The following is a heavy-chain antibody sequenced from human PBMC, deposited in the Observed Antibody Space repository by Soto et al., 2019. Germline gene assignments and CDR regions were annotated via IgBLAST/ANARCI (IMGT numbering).Heavy chain of an antibody. Sequence: PGESLKISCKGSGYSFTSYWISWVRQMPGKGLEWMVRIDPSDSYTNYSPSFQGHVTISADKSISTAYLQWSSLKASDTAMYYCARYGSSTRCSLYYYYGMDVWGQGTTVTVSS. J-gene: IGHJ6*02. CDR1: GYSFTSYW. CDR2: IDPSDSYT. CDR3: ARYGSSTRCSLYYYYGMDV. D-gene: IGHD2-2*01. V-gene: IGHV5-10-1*01.